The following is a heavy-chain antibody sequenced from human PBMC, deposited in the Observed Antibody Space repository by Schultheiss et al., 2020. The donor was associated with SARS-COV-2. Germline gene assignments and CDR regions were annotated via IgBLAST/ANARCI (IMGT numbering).Heavy chain of an antibody. CDR3: ARGSRIQLWLGDY. Sequence: GESLKISCAASGFTFSAYSMTWIRQAPGKGLEWVSAISGSGGSTYYADSVKGRFTISRDNSKNTLYLQMNSLSAEDTAVYYCARGSRIQLWLGDYWGQGTLVTVSS. CDR2: ISGSGGST. J-gene: IGHJ4*02. V-gene: IGHV3-23*01. D-gene: IGHD5-18*01. CDR1: GFTFSAYS.